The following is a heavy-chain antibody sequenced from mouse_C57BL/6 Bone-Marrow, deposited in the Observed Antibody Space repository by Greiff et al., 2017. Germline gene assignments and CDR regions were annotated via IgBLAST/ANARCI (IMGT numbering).Heavy chain of an antibody. CDR1: GYTFTSYG. CDR3: AIITTVVAPCAMDY. J-gene: IGHJ4*01. CDR2: IYPRSGNT. V-gene: IGHV1-81*01. D-gene: IGHD1-1*01. Sequence: VQLVESGAELARPGASVKLSCKASGYTFTSYGISWVKQRTGQGLEWIGEIYPRSGNTYYNEKFKGKATLTADKSSSTAYMELRSLTSEDSAVYFCAIITTVVAPCAMDYWGQGTSVTVSS.